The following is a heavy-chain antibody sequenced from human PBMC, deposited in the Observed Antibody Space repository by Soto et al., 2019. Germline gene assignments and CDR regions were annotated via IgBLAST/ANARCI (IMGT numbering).Heavy chain of an antibody. CDR1: GFTFSSYA. J-gene: IGHJ4*02. Sequence: QVQLVESGGGVVQPGRSLRLSCAASGFTFSSYAMHWVRQAPGKGLEWVAVISYDGSNKYYADSVKGRFTISRDNSKNTLYLQMNSLRAEDTAVYYCARTQRSSYGPGDYWGQGTLVTVSS. CDR3: ARTQRSSYGPGDY. D-gene: IGHD5-18*01. CDR2: ISYDGSNK. V-gene: IGHV3-30-3*01.